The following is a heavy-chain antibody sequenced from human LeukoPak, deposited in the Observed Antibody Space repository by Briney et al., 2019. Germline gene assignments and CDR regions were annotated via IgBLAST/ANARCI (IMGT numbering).Heavy chain of an antibody. CDR1: GFTFSSYG. D-gene: IGHD1-14*01. CDR2: IWYDGSNK. Sequence: PGGSLRLSCAASGFTFSSYGMHWVRQAPGKGLEWVAVIWYDGSNKYYADSVKGRFTISRDNSKNTLYLQMNSLRAEDTAVYYCANEYTSTEPPFDYWGQGTLVTVSS. V-gene: IGHV3-33*06. CDR3: ANEYTSTEPPFDY. J-gene: IGHJ4*02.